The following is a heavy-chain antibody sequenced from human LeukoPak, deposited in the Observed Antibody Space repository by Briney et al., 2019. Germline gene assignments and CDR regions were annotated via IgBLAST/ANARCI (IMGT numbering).Heavy chain of an antibody. CDR1: GYSFTSYW. D-gene: IGHD3-10*01. CDR3: ARFAWLRELLSNDHHFDY. CDR2: IYPGDSDT. J-gene: IGHJ4*02. V-gene: IGHV5-51*01. Sequence: GESLKISCKGSGYSFTSYWIGWVRQMPGKGLEWMGIIYPGDSDTRYSPSFQGQVTISADKSISTAYLQWSSLKASDTAMYYCARFAWLRELLSNDHHFDYWGQGTLVTVSS.